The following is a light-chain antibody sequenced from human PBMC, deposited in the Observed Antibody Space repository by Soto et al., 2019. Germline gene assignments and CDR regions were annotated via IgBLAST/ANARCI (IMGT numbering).Light chain of an antibody. J-gene: IGKJ1*01. Sequence: EIVLTQSPVTLSFSPGERATLSCRASQSVSSTSLAWYQQKPGQAPRLLIYGASNRATGIPDRFSGSGSGTDFTLTISRLEPEDFAVYYCQQYYGSPPWTFGLGTKVEFK. CDR3: QQYYGSPPWT. CDR1: QSVSSTS. CDR2: GAS. V-gene: IGKV3-20*01.